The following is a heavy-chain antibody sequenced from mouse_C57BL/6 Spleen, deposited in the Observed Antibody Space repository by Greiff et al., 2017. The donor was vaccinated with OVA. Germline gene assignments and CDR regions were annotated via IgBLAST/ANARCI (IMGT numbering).Heavy chain of an antibody. CDR3: AIGRGNYGYFDY. V-gene: IGHV1-47*01. Sequence: VKLVESGAELVKPGASVKMSCKASGYTFTTYPIEWMKQNHGKSLEWIGNFHPYNDDTKYNEKFKGKATLTVEKSSSTVYLELSRLTSDDSAVYYCAIGRGNYGYFDYWGQGTTLTVSS. D-gene: IGHD2-1*01. CDR2: FHPYNDDT. CDR1: GYTFTTYP. J-gene: IGHJ2*01.